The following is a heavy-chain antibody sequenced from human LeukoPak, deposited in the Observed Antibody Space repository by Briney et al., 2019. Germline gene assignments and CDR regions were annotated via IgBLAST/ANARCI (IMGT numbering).Heavy chain of an antibody. J-gene: IGHJ4*02. CDR3: ARDDTVTTRVGFID. Sequence: PGGSLRLSCAASGFTFSSYWMSCVRQAPGKGLEWVANIKQDGSEKYYVDSVKGRFTISRDNTKNSLYLQMNSLRAEDTAVYYCARDDTVTTRVGFIDWGQGTLVTVSS. CDR2: IKQDGSEK. V-gene: IGHV3-7*01. CDR1: GFTFSSYW. D-gene: IGHD4-17*01.